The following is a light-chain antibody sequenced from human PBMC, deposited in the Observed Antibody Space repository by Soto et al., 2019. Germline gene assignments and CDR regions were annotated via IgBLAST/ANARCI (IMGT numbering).Light chain of an antibody. J-gene: IGLJ1*01. V-gene: IGLV2-8*01. CDR2: EVS. Sequence: QSVVTQPPSASGSPGQSVTISCTGTSSDVGGYNFVSWYQQHPGKAPKLIIFEVSKRPSGVPDRFSGSKSGNTASLTVSGLQAEDEADYYCSSYAGSDNGDVFGTGTQLTVL. CDR3: SSYAGSDNGDV. CDR1: SSDVGGYNF.